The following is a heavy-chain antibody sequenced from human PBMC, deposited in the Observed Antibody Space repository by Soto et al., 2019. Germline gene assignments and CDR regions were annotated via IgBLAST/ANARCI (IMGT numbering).Heavy chain of an antibody. J-gene: IGHJ4*02. CDR1: GYTFTVYY. V-gene: IGHV1-2*02. Sequence: ASVKVSCKASGYTFTVYYMHWVRQAPGQGLEWMGWINPKSGGTMYPQKFQGRVTMTWDTSISTAYMALNRMRSDDTAVYYCARDLAKGGGSAGFDYWGQGTLVTVSS. D-gene: IGHD1-26*01. CDR3: ARDLAKGGGSAGFDY. CDR2: INPKSGGT.